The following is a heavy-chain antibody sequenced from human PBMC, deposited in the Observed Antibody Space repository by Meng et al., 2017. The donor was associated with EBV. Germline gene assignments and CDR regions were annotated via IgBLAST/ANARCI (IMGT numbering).Heavy chain of an antibody. CDR3: ASESGRGYTPDY. CDR1: GGPFRYYA. V-gene: IGHV1-69*01. Sequence: QVQLWQDAAEVKKPGSSVKVSCKTSGGPFRYYAISWVRQAPGQGLEWLGGFLPRLGAPNYAQKFHGRVKITADESTSTHYMDLSSLRSEDTAIYYCASESGRGYTPDYWGQGTLVTVSS. D-gene: IGHD3-10*01. CDR2: FLPRLGAP. J-gene: IGHJ4*02.